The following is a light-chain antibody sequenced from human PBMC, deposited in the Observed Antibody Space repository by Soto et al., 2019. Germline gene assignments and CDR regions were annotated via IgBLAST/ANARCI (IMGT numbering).Light chain of an antibody. CDR3: QQRSNWPPFT. V-gene: IGKV3-11*01. CDR1: QSVSSY. J-gene: IGKJ4*01. Sequence: EIVLTQSPATLSFSPGEIATLSCRASQSVSSYLAWYQQKPGQAPRLLIYDASNRATGIPARFSGSGSGTDFTLHISSLEPEDFAVYYCQQRSNWPPFTFGGGTKVEIK. CDR2: DAS.